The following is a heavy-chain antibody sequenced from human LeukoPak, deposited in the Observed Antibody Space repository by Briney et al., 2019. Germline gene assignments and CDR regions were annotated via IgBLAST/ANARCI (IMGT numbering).Heavy chain of an antibody. V-gene: IGHV4-34*01. CDR1: GGSFSGYY. Sequence: PSETLSLTCAVYGGSFSGYYWSWIRQPPGKGLEWIGEINHSGSTNYNPSLKSRVTISVDTSKNQFSLKLSSVTAADTAVYYCASAQIWGAFDIWGQGTMVTVSS. D-gene: IGHD3-16*01. CDR3: ASAQIWGAFDI. J-gene: IGHJ3*02. CDR2: INHSGST.